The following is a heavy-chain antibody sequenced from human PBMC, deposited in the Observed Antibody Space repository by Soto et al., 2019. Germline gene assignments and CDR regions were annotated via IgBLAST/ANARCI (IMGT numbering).Heavy chain of an antibody. CDR3: ARKGSLGIAAAGHFDF. Sequence: EVQLVESGGGLVQPGGSLRLSCAASGFTFSSFDMNWVRQAPGKGLEWVSYISGSASASTIYYADSVKGRFTISRDNAKNSLYLQMNSLRDEDTALYYCARKGSLGIAAAGHFDFWGQGTLVTVSS. J-gene: IGHJ4*02. V-gene: IGHV3-48*02. D-gene: IGHD6-13*01. CDR1: GFTFSSFD. CDR2: ISGSASASTI.